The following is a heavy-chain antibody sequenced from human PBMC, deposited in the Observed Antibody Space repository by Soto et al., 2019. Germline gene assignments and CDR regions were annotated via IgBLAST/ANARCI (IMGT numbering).Heavy chain of an antibody. V-gene: IGHV4-31*02. CDR2: IYYSGST. CDR1: GGSISSGGYC. J-gene: IGHJ5*02. CDR3: ASRYYYGSGSYSWFDP. D-gene: IGHD3-10*01. Sequence: SETLSLTWTVSGGSISSGGYCWSWIRQHPGKGLEWIGYIYYSGSTYYNPSLKSRVTISVDTSKNQFSLKLSSVTAADTAVYYCASRYYYGSGSYSWFDPWGQGTLVTVSS.